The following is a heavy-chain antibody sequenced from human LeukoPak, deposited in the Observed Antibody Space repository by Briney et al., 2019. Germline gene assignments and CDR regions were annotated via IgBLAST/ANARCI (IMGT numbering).Heavy chain of an antibody. J-gene: IGHJ6*02. Sequence: GGSLRLSCVASGFTFSNYWMHWVRQAPGKGLVWVSRINSDGSSTSYADSVKGRFTISRDNAKNTLYLQMNSLRAEDTAVYYCARELIERTDYVMDVGGQGTTVTVSS. CDR1: GFTFSNYW. CDR3: ARELIERTDYVMDV. CDR2: INSDGSST. V-gene: IGHV3-74*01. D-gene: IGHD1-1*01.